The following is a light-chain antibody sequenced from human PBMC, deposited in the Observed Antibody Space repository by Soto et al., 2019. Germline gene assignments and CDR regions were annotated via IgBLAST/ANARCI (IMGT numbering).Light chain of an antibody. Sequence: DIQITQSPPSLSASVGDRVTITCQASHDIVNSLNWYQAKPTQAPKIVIYDAYNFETGVPSTFSGSGYGTLFTFTISGLRPEDIATYYCQKSDHLPLFGPGTKVDIK. CDR3: QKSDHLPL. J-gene: IGKJ3*01. CDR2: DAY. V-gene: IGKV1-33*01. CDR1: HDIVNS.